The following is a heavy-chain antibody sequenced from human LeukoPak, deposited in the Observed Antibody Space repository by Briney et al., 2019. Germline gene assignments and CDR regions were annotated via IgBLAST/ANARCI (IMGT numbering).Heavy chain of an antibody. V-gene: IGHV1-2*02. CDR2: INPYTGGT. D-gene: IGHD2-15*01. CDR3: AREACSGGSCYGDY. J-gene: IGHJ4*02. CDR1: GYVFTDFY. Sequence: GASVKVSCKASGYVFTDFYIHWVRQAPGQALEWMEWINPYTGGTNYAQKFRGRVTMTRDTSISTVYMELRSLRSDDTAVYYCAREACSGGSCYGDYWGQGTLVTVSS.